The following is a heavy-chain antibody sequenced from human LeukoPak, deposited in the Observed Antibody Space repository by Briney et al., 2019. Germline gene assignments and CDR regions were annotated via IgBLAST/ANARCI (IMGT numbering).Heavy chain of an antibody. V-gene: IGHV4-34*01. D-gene: IGHD5-18*01. CDR1: GGSFSGYY. CDR2: INHSGST. J-gene: IGHJ4*02. CDR3: ARGRYCYGYYFDY. Sequence: SETLSLTCAVYGGSFSGYYWSWIRQPPGKGLEWIGEINHSGSTNYNPSLKSRVTISVDTSKDQFSLKLSSVTAADTAVYYCARGRYCYGYYFDYWGQGTLVTVSS.